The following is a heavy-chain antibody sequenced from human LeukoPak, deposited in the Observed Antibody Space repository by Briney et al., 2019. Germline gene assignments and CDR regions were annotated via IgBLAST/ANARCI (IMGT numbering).Heavy chain of an antibody. CDR2: IPRNGGST. CDR1: GFTFSSYA. Sequence: GGSLRLSCAASGFTFSSYAMSWVRQAPGKGLEWVSSIPRNGGSTYYADSVKGRFTISRDNAKNSLYLQMNSLRAEDTAVYYCARDSIAVAGKDAFDIWGQGTMVTVSS. J-gene: IGHJ3*02. CDR3: ARDSIAVAGKDAFDI. D-gene: IGHD6-19*01. V-gene: IGHV3-23*01.